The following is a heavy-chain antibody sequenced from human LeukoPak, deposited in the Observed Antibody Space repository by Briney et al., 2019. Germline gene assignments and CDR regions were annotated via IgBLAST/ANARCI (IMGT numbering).Heavy chain of an antibody. D-gene: IGHD6-13*01. CDR2: ISYDGSNK. J-gene: IGHJ4*02. CDR1: GFTFSSYA. Sequence: GRSLRLSCAASGFTFSSYAMYWVRQAPGKGLEWVAVISYDGSNKYYADSVKGRFTISRDNSKNTLYLQMNSLRAEDTAVYYCARDRREYSSSWYYFDYWGQGTLVTVSS. CDR3: ARDRREYSSSWYYFDY. V-gene: IGHV3-30*01.